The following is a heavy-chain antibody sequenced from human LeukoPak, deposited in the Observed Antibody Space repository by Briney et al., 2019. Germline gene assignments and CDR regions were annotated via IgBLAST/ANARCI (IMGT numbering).Heavy chain of an antibody. J-gene: IGHJ1*01. Sequence: PGGSLRLSCAASGFTFSSYWMHWVRQAPGKGLVWVSRINSDGSRTSYADSVKGRFPISRDNAKNTLYLKMNSLRAEDTAVYYCARAGEQWLASAEYFQQWGQGTLVTVSS. CDR3: ARAGEQWLASAEYFQQ. CDR2: INSDGSRT. V-gene: IGHV3-74*01. CDR1: GFTFSSYW. D-gene: IGHD6-19*01.